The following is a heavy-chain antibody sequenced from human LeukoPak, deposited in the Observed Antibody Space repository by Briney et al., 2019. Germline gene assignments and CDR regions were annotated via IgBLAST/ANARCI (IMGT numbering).Heavy chain of an antibody. J-gene: IGHJ4*02. D-gene: IGHD3-10*01. CDR3: TTGYYGSGNNDY. CDR2: IKSKTDGGTT. CDR1: GFTFSNAW. Sequence: GGSLRLSCAASGFTFSNAWMSWVRQAPGKGLEWVGRIKSKTDGGTTDYAAPVKGRFTISRDDSKNTPYLQMNSLKTEDTAVYYCTTGYYGSGNNDYWGQGTLVTVSS. V-gene: IGHV3-15*01.